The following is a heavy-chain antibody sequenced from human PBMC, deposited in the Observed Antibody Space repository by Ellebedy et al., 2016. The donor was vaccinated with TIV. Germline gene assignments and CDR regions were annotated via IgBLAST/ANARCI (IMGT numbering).Heavy chain of an antibody. CDR2: IIPILNVV. CDR1: GETSSSHA. V-gene: IGHV1-69*04. CDR3: ARWGPYSGTFQGPFDF. Sequence: AASVNVSCKASGETSSSHALNWVRQAPGQGLEWVGRIIPILNVVNYARKFQSRVTITADRSTNIVDLELSSLRSEDTAVYYCARWGPYSGTFQGPFDFWGQGVLVTVSS. D-gene: IGHD5-12*01. J-gene: IGHJ4*02.